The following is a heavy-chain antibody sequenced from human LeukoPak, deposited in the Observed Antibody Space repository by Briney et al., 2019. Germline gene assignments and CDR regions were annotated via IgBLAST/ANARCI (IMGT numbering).Heavy chain of an antibody. V-gene: IGHV3-49*03. D-gene: IGHD3-10*01. CDR1: GYTFGDYA. CDR3: TRAWDWRVSGSGSSYYFDY. J-gene: IGHJ4*02. Sequence: GGSLRLFCTASGYTFGDYAMSWFRQAPGKGREWVGFIRCKAYGGTTEYAASVKGRFTISRDDSKSIAYLQMNSLKTEDTAVYYCTRAWDWRVSGSGSSYYFDYWGQGTLVTVSS. CDR2: IRCKAYGGTT.